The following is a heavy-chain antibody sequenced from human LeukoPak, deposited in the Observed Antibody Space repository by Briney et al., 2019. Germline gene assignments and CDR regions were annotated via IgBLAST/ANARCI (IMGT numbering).Heavy chain of an antibody. CDR3: AKCNSGWVRGAFDI. CDR1: GFTFDDYA. CDR2: ISWNSGSI. D-gene: IGHD2/OR15-2a*01. V-gene: IGHV3-9*01. Sequence: GGSLRLSCAASGFTFDDYAMHWVRQAPGKGLEWVSGISWNSGSIGYADSVKGRFTISRDNAKNSLYLQMNSLRAEDTALYYCAKCNSGWVRGAFDIWGQGTMVTVSS. J-gene: IGHJ3*02.